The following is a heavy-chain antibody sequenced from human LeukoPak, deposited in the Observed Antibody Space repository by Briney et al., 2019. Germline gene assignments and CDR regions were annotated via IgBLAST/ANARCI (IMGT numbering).Heavy chain of an antibody. CDR2: INHSGST. J-gene: IGHJ5*02. CDR1: GGSFSGYY. CDR3: ASFKSRVSSWFDP. V-gene: IGHV4-34*01. Sequence: SETLSLTCAVYGGSFSGYYWSWIRQPPGKGLEWIGEINHSGSTNYNPSLKSRVTISVDTSKNQFSLKLSSVTAADTAVHYCASFKSRVSSWFDPWGQGTLVTVSS.